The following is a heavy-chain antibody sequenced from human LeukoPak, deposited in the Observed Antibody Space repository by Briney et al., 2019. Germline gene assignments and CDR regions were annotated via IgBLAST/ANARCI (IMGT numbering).Heavy chain of an antibody. D-gene: IGHD6-19*01. CDR1: GGSISSSRDY. Sequence: SGTLSLTCTVSGGSISSSRDYWGWIRQPPGKGLEWIGSIYYSGSTYYNPSLKSRVTISVDTSKNQFSLKLSSVTAADTAVYYCARHVEIAVAGPIDYWGQGTPVTVSS. CDR2: IYYSGST. J-gene: IGHJ4*02. CDR3: ARHVEIAVAGPIDY. V-gene: IGHV4-39*01.